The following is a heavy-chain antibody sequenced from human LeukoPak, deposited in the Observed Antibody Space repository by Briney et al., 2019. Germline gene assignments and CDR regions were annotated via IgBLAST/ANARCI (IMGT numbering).Heavy chain of an antibody. V-gene: IGHV3-30-3*01. CDR2: ISYDGSNK. CDR3: ARGGSYGSGSYPSDAFDI. J-gene: IGHJ3*02. CDR1: GFTFSSYA. Sequence: GGALRLSCAASGFTFSSYAMHWVHQAPGKGLEWVAVISYDGSNKYYADSVKGRFTISRDNSKNTLYLQMNSLRAEDTAVYYCARGGSYGSGSYPSDAFDIWGQGTMVTVSS. D-gene: IGHD3-10*01.